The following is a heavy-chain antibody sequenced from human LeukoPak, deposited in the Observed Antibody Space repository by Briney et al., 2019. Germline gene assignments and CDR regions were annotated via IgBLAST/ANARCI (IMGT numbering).Heavy chain of an antibody. CDR1: GVTFSSYA. Sequence: GGSLRLSCAASGVTFSSYAMTWVRQAPGKGLEWVSRLSGSGGGTWYAGSVKGRFTISRDNSKNTLYLQMNSLRAEDTAVYYCARAHRPQYTSTWDNWFDPWGQGTRVTVSS. J-gene: IGHJ5*02. CDR3: ARAHRPQYTSTWDNWFDP. CDR2: LSGSGGGT. D-gene: IGHD2-2*01. V-gene: IGHV3-23*01.